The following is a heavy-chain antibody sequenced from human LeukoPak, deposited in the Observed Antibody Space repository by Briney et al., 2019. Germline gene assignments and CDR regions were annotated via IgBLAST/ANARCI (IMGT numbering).Heavy chain of an antibody. D-gene: IGHD3-22*01. CDR3: ASGDTMIVVGGGAFDI. CDR1: GGTFSSYA. J-gene: IGHJ3*02. V-gene: IGHV1-69*05. CDR2: IIPIFGTA. Sequence: ASVKVSCKASGGTFSSYAISWVRQAPGQGLEGMGGIIPIFGTANYAQKFQGRVTITTDESTSTAYMELSSLRSEDTAVYYCASGDTMIVVGGGAFDIWGQGTMVIVSS.